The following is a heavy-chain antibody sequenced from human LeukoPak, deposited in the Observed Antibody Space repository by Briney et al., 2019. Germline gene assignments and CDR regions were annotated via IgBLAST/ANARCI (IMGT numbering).Heavy chain of an antibody. CDR1: RGSITIYY. Sequence: SETLSLTCTVPRGSITIYYSSWIRQPPRKRLEWIGYIYYSGSTNYNPSLKSRVTISVDTSKNQFSLKLSSVTAADAAVYYCARGRYCSADICSGGDAFDIWGQGTMVSVSS. V-gene: IGHV4-59*01. CDR3: ARGRYCSADICSGGDAFDI. CDR2: IYYSGST. J-gene: IGHJ3*02. D-gene: IGHD2-15*01.